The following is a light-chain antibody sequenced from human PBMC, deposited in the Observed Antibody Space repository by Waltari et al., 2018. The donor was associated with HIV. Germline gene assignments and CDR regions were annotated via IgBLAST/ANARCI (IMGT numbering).Light chain of an antibody. CDR2: EVS. CDR3: SSYTSSSTLV. J-gene: IGLJ1*01. CDR1: TSHVGAYTY. V-gene: IGLV2-14*01. Sequence: QSALTQPASVSGSPGQSITISCTGTTSHVGAYTYVSWYQQHPGKAPKLMIYEVSNRPSGVSNRFSGSKSGNTASLTISGLQAEDEADYFCSSYTSSSTLVFGSGTKVTVL.